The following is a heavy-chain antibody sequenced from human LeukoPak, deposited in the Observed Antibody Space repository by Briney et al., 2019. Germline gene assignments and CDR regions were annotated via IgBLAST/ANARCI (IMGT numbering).Heavy chain of an antibody. CDR3: ASGGYDSSGYYYFDY. Sequence: PGGSLRLSCAASGFTFSSYDMHWVRQATGKGLEWVSAIGTAGDTYYPGSVKGRFTISRENAKNSLYLQMNSLRAGDTAVYYCASGGYDSSGYYYFDYWGQGTLVTVSS. CDR2: IGTAGDT. D-gene: IGHD3-22*01. CDR1: GFTFSSYD. V-gene: IGHV3-13*01. J-gene: IGHJ4*02.